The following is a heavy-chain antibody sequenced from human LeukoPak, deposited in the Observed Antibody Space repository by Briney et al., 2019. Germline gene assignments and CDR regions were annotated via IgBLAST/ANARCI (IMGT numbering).Heavy chain of an antibody. V-gene: IGHV3-7*01. CDR1: GFSVSSDW. CDR2: IKQDGSEK. CDR3: ARLAVADYFDY. D-gene: IGHD6-19*01. Sequence: PGGSLRLSCAASGFSVSSDWRSGVRQAPGKGLEVGANIKQDGSEKYYVDSVKGRFTISRDNAKNSLYLQMNSLRAEDTAVYYCARLAVADYFDYWGQGTLVTVSS. J-gene: IGHJ4*02.